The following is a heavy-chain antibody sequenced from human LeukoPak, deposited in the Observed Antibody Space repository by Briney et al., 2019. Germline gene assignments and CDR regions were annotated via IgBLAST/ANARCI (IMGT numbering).Heavy chain of an antibody. CDR1: VYTVSSND. CDR3: ARGADPFDY. CDR2: IYSGGST. V-gene: IGHV3-53*01. D-gene: IGHD3-16*01. Sequence: GASLRLSCAASVYTVSSNDMSWVRKAPWKGLEWVSVIYSGGSTYYADSVKGRFTISRDNSKNTLYLQMNSLRAEDTAVYYCARGADPFDYWGQGTLVTVSS. J-gene: IGHJ4*02.